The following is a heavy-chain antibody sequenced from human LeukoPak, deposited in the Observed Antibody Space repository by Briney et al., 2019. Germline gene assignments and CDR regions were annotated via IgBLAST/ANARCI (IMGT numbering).Heavy chain of an antibody. CDR3: ARHNHDWGWDF. Sequence: GRSLRLSCAASGFIFSYYGMHWVRQAPGKGLEWLAVIWPDGTIQYYADPVKGRFTISRDNSKNTLYQQLTGLRADDSAVYYCARHNHDWGWDFWGQGAQVTVSS. CDR2: IWPDGTIQ. V-gene: IGHV3-33*01. J-gene: IGHJ4*02. D-gene: IGHD2-8*02. CDR1: GFIFSYYG.